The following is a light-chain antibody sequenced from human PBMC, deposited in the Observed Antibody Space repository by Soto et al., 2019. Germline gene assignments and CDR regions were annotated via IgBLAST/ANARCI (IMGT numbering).Light chain of an antibody. CDR3: QQYNNWPLS. CDR1: QSVSSN. V-gene: IGKV3-15*01. CDR2: GAS. Sequence: EIVMTQSPATLSVSPGERATLSCRASQSVSSNLARSQQKPGQAPRLLIYGASTRATGIPARFSGSGSGTEFTLTISSLQSEDFAVYYCQQYNNWPLSFGGGTQVEIK. J-gene: IGKJ4*01.